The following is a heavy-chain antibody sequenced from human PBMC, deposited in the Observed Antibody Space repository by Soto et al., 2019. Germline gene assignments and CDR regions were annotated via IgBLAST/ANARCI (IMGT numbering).Heavy chain of an antibody. CDR2: INPNDDRA. Sequence: QELLVQSGAEVKRPGASVKLSCKASGYTFTSYDVHWVRQAPGQGLEWMGIINPNDDRATYARKFQGRVTITSDTSTSTVYMEVRRLRSDDTAAYYCAREGERRGCDCYWCRGMDVWGQGTTVIVSS. CDR3: AREGERRGCDCYWCRGMDV. J-gene: IGHJ6*02. V-gene: IGHV1-46*01. D-gene: IGHD2-21*02. CDR1: GYTFTSYD.